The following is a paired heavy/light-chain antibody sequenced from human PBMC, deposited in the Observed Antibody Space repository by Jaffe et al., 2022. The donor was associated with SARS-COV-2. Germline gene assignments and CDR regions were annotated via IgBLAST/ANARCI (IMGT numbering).Light chain of an antibody. CDR3: QQYYIYST. CDR2: KAS. CDR1: QSIDNW. V-gene: IGKV1-5*03. Sequence: DIQMTQSPSTLSASVGDRVTITCRASQSIDNWLAWYQQKPGKAPNLLIYKASTLEGGVPSRFSGSGSGTDFTLTISSLQPDDFATYYCQQYYIYSTFGQGTKVE. J-gene: IGKJ1*01.
Heavy chain of an antibody. CDR1: GYSISSGYY. CDR3: ARRALGTNFRYFQY. V-gene: IGHV4-38-2*02. J-gene: IGHJ1*01. Sequence: QVRLQESGPGLVKPSETLSLTCTVSGYSISSGYYWGWIRQSPGRGLEWLGSIYQSGSTYYNPTLKSRVTISIDTSKNQFSLKLSSVTAADTAVYYCARRALGTNFRYFQYWGQGTLVTVSS. CDR2: IYQSGST. D-gene: IGHD3-3*01.